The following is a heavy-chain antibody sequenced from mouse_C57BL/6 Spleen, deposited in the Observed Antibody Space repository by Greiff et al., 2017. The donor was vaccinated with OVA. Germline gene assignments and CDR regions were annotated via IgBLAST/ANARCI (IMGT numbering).Heavy chain of an antibody. CDR3: ANPRYYGSSHWYFDV. Sequence: VQLQQSGPELVKPGASVKISCKASGYTFTDYYMNWVKQSHGKSLEWIGDINPNNGGTSYNQKFKGKATLTVDKSSSTAYMELRSLTSEDSAVYYCANPRYYGSSHWYFDVWGTGTTVTVSS. CDR2: INPNNGGT. J-gene: IGHJ1*03. V-gene: IGHV1-26*01. D-gene: IGHD1-1*01. CDR1: GYTFTDYY.